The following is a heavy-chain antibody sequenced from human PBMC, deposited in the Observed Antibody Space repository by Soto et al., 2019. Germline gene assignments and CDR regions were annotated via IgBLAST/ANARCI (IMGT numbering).Heavy chain of an antibody. Sequence: QVQLQQWGAGLLKPSETLSLTCAVYGGSFSGHYWNWIRQPPGKGLEWIGQINHSRSTNYNPSLESRVTMSVGTSKHQFSLNLRSVTAADAAVYYCASGNIAAAVVYWGQGTLVTFSS. V-gene: IGHV4-34*01. CDR3: ASGNIAAAVVY. CDR1: GGSFSGHY. J-gene: IGHJ4*02. CDR2: INHSRST. D-gene: IGHD6-13*01.